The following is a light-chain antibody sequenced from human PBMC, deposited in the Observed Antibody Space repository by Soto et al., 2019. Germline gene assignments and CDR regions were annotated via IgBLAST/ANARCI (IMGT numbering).Light chain of an antibody. CDR2: DVN. CDR3: SSYAGSYTWV. V-gene: IGLV2-11*01. Sequence: QSALTQPRSVSGSPGQSVTISCTGTSSDVGNYNYVSWYQQHPGKAPKVMIYDVNKWPSGVPDRFSGSKSGNTASLTISGLKAEDEADYYCSSYAGSYTWVFGGGTKLTVL. J-gene: IGLJ3*02. CDR1: SSDVGNYNY.